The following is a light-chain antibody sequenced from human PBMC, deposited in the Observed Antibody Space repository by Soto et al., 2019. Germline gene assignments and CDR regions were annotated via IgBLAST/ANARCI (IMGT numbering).Light chain of an antibody. CDR1: QSLSSW. Sequence: DTPMTQSPSTLSASVGDRVTITCRASQSLSSWLAWYQQKPGKAPKLLVYKASSLKIGVPPRFSGSESGTEFSLTISSLQPDDFATYYCQQYNTYPWTFGQGTKVEFK. V-gene: IGKV1-5*03. J-gene: IGKJ1*01. CDR3: QQYNTYPWT. CDR2: KAS.